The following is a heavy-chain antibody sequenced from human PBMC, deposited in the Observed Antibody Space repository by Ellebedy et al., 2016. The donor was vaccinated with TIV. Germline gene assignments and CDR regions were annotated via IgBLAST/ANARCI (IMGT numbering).Heavy chain of an antibody. Sequence: GESLKISCKGFGYSFTDYWIGWVRQMPGKGLEWMGIIYPGDSDIRYSPSFQGQVTISADKSTSTAYLQWSSLKASDTAMYYCARHAGSWFSGGSKAVVYWGQGTLVTVSS. D-gene: IGHD6-13*01. CDR2: IYPGDSDI. CDR3: ARHAGSWFSGGSKAVVY. CDR1: GYSFTDYW. J-gene: IGHJ4*02. V-gene: IGHV5-51*01.